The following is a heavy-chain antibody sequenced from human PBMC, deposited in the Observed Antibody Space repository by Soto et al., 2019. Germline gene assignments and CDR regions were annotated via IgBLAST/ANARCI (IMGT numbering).Heavy chain of an antibody. D-gene: IGHD3-10*01. J-gene: IGHJ3*02. CDR3: ARDLEEGTLWFGGFDI. CDR1: GFTFSSYG. Sequence: GGSLRLSCAASGFTFSSYGMHWVRQAPGKGLEWVAVIWYDGSNKYYADSVKGRFTISRDNSKNTLYLQMNSLRAEDTAVYYCARDLEEGTLWFGGFDIWGQGTMVTVSS. CDR2: IWYDGSNK. V-gene: IGHV3-33*01.